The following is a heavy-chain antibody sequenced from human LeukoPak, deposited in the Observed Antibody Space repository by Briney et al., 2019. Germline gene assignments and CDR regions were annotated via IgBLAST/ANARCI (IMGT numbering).Heavy chain of an antibody. V-gene: IGHV3-23*01. Sequence: GSLRLSCAASGFTFSSYSMNWVRQAPGKGLEWVSAISGSGGSTYYADSVKGRFTISRDNSKNTLYLQMNSLRAEDTAVYYCAKSGNAYDSSGYYLDYWGQGTLVTVSS. CDR2: ISGSGGST. CDR1: GFTFSSYS. CDR3: AKSGNAYDSSGYYLDY. J-gene: IGHJ4*02. D-gene: IGHD3-22*01.